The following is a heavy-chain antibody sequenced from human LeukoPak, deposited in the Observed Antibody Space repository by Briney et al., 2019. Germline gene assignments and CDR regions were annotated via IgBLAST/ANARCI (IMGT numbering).Heavy chain of an antibody. CDR1: GYTFTDYY. CDR3: ARELFDSGSYYIRRVYYSGMDV. Sequence: GASVTVSYKASGYTFTDYYMHWARQAPGQGHEWMGWINTNIGGTNYAEKFQGRVTMTRDSSISTAYMELSRLRSDDTAMYYCARELFDSGSYYIRRVYYSGMDVWGQGNTVTVS. CDR2: INTNIGGT. J-gene: IGHJ6*02. D-gene: IGHD3-10*01. V-gene: IGHV1-2*02.